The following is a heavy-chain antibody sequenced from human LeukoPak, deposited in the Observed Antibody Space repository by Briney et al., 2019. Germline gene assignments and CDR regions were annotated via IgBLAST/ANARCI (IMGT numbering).Heavy chain of an antibody. D-gene: IGHD1-1*01. J-gene: IGHJ5*02. CDR1: GGSFSGYY. CDR3: ARGLGQLERPAPNWFDP. V-gene: IGHV4-34*01. Sequence: SETLFLTCAVYGGSFSGYYWSWIRQPPGKGLEWIGEINHSGSTNYNPSLKSRVTISVDTSKNQFSLKLSSVTAADTAVYYCARGLGQLERPAPNWFDPWGQGTLVTVSS. CDR2: INHSGST.